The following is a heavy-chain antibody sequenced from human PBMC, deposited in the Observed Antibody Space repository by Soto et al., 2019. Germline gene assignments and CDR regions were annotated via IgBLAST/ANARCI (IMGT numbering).Heavy chain of an antibody. CDR3: VRDADETAIVPAPWLV. CDR2: IYHSGST. V-gene: IGHV4-4*02. D-gene: IGHD2-21*02. CDR1: GGSISSSHW. J-gene: IGHJ2*01. Sequence: PSETLSLTCAVSGGSISSSHWWGWVRQAPGKGLEWIGEIYHSGSTNYNPSLKSRITMSVDKSKNQFSVNLSSVTAADTAVYYCVRDADETAIVPAPWLVWGRGTVVTVSS.